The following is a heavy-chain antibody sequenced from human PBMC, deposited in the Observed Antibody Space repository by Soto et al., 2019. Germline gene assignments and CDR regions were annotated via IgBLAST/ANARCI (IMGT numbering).Heavy chain of an antibody. CDR3: ARDQVVAAAGITCFDL. Sequence: SETLSLTCTVSGASMNSYHWSWIRQPAGKGLEWIGHIHSSGSTNYNPSLKSRVTMSVDTSKNQFSLRLMSLTAADTAVYYCARDQVVAAAGITCFDLWGQGSLVTVSA. V-gene: IGHV4-4*07. CDR1: GASMNSYH. D-gene: IGHD6-25*01. J-gene: IGHJ5*02. CDR2: IHSSGST.